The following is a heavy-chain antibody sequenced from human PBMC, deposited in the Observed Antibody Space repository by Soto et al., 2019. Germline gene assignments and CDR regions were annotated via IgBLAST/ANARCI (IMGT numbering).Heavy chain of an antibody. CDR3: VRGDPSNVRIHTLDV. J-gene: IGHJ6*02. Sequence: QPGGSLRLSCAASGFTFSIYWMHWVRQAPGKGLVWVSRINSDGSSTFYADSVKGRFTISRDNAKNTLYLEMTSLRGEDTAEYYCVRGDPSNVRIHTLDVWGRGTTLTVSS. V-gene: IGHV3-74*01. CDR2: INSDGSST. D-gene: IGHD2-8*01. CDR1: GFTFSIYW.